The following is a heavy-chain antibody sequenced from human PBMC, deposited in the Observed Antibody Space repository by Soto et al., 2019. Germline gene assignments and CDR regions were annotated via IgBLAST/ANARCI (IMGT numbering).Heavy chain of an antibody. CDR1: GFTFSNYA. V-gene: IGHV3-23*01. CDR3: AKGFYGSGSYYNERAFDS. CDR2: ISGSGDFT. Sequence: WGSLRLSCAASGFTFSNYAISWVRQTPGKGLEWVSVISGSGDFTYYADSVKGRFTISRDNPKNTIYLQMNSLRAEDTAVYYCAKGFYGSGSYYNERAFDSWGQGTLVTVSS. D-gene: IGHD3-10*01. J-gene: IGHJ4*02.